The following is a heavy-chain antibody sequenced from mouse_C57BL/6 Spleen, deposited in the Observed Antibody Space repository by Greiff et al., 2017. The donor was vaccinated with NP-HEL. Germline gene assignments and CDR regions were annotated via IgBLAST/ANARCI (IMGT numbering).Heavy chain of an antibody. CDR2: INPNNGGT. Sequence: VQLQQSGPELVKPGASVKISCKASGYTFTDYYMNWVKQSHGKSLEWIGDINPNNGGTSYNQKFKGKATLTVDKSSSTAYMELRSLTSEDSAVYYCARIYYGYDYFDYWGQGTTLTVSS. J-gene: IGHJ2*01. V-gene: IGHV1-26*01. D-gene: IGHD2-2*01. CDR1: GYTFTDYY. CDR3: ARIYYGYDYFDY.